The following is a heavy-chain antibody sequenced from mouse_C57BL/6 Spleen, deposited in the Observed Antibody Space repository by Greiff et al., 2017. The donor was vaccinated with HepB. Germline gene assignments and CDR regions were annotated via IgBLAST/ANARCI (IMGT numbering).Heavy chain of an antibody. V-gene: IGHV1-80*01. J-gene: IGHJ4*01. CDR3: AREGLDYAMDY. Sequence: QVQLKESGAELVKPGASVKISCKASGYAFSSYWMNWVKQRPGKGLEWIGQIYPGDGDTNYNGKFKGKATLTADKSSSTAYMQLSSLTSEDSAVYFCAREGLDYAMDYWGQGTSVTVSS. CDR2: IYPGDGDT. CDR1: GYAFSSYW. D-gene: IGHD2-2*01.